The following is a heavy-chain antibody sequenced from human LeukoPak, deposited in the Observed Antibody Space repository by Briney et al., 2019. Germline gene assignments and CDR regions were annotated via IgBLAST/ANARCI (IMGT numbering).Heavy chain of an antibody. D-gene: IGHD5-24*01. CDR3: AREGGYLQLRYFDY. CDR1: GGSISSYY. CDR2: IYYSGST. J-gene: IGHJ4*02. V-gene: IGHV4-59*12. Sequence: SETLSLTCTVSGGSISSYYWSWIRQPAGKGLEWIGYIYYSGSTNYNPSLKSRVTISVDTSKNQFSLKLSSVTAADTAVYYCAREGGYLQLRYFDYWGQGTLVTVSS.